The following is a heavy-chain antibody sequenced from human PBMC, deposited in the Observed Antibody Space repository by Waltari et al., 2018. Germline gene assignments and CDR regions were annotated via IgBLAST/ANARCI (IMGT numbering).Heavy chain of an antibody. D-gene: IGHD2-15*01. CDR1: GYSISSGYY. V-gene: IGHV4-38-2*01. CDR2: IYHSGST. CDR3: ARRVAANGHFDY. Sequence: QVQLQESGPGLVKPSETLSLTCAVSGYSISSGYYWGWIRQPPGKGLEWIGSIYHSGSTYYNPSLKCRVTISVDTSKNQCSLKLSSVTAADMAVDYCARRVAANGHFDYWGQGTLVTVSS. J-gene: IGHJ4*02.